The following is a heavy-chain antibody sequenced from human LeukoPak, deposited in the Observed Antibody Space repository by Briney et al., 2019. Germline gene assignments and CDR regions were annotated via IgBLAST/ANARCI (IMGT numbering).Heavy chain of an antibody. Sequence: GGSLRLSCAASGFTFSSYAMHWVRQAPGKGLEWVAVISYDGSNKYYADSVKGRFTISRDNSKNTLYLQMNSLRAEDTAVYYCARDRGRDGYLGTYYYYGMDVWGQGTTVTVSS. CDR3: ARDRGRDGYLGTYYYYGMDV. V-gene: IGHV3-30-3*01. CDR2: ISYDGSNK. J-gene: IGHJ6*02. D-gene: IGHD5-24*01. CDR1: GFTFSSYA.